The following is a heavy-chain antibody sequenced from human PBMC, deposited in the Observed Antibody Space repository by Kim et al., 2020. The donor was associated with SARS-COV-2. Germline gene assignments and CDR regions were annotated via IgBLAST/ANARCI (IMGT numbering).Heavy chain of an antibody. J-gene: IGHJ4*02. Sequence: YYPVTEGGRITISGDNDKNSLFLQMNSLRAEDTAVYYCARGPNYSPFDYWGQGTLVTVSS. V-gene: IGHV3-11*04. CDR3: ARGPNYSPFDY. D-gene: IGHD4-4*01.